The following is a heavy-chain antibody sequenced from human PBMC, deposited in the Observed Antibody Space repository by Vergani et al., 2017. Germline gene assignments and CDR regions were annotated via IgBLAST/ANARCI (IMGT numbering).Heavy chain of an antibody. V-gene: IGHV4-61*02. CDR3: AKSASVSMSLPNWFES. J-gene: IGHJ5*01. CDR2: IYTSGST. Sequence: QVQLQESGPGLVKPSQTLSLTCTVSGGSISSGSYYWSWIRQPAGKGLEWIGRIYTSGSTNYNPSLKSRVTISVDTSKNQFSLKLSSVTAADTAVYYCAKSASVSMSLPNWFESWGQGTHVTVS. CDR1: GGSISSGSYY.